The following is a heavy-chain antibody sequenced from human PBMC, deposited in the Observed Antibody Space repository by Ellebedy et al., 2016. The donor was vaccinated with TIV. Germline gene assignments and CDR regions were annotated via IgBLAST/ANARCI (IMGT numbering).Heavy chain of an antibody. CDR3: ARSSGSYYMYGDY. CDR2: INPNSGGT. V-gene: IGHV1-2*04. CDR1: GYTFTGYY. J-gene: IGHJ4*02. D-gene: IGHD1-26*01. Sequence: AASVKVSCKASGYTFTGYYMHWVRQAPGQGLEWMGWINPNSGGTNYAQKFQGWVTMTRDTSISTAYMELSRLRSDDTAVYYCARSSGSYYMYGDYWGQGTLVTVSS.